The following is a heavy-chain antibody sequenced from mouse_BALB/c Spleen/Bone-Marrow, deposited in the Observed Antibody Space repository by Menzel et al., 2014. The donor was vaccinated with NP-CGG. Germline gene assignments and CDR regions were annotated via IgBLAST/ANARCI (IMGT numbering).Heavy chain of an antibody. CDR3: ARFTRDY. CDR1: GYAFTNYL. J-gene: IGHJ2*01. V-gene: IGHV1-54*01. CDR2: INPGIGGT. Sequence: QVQLQQSGDELVRPGTSVKVSCKASGYAFTNYLIEWFKQRPGQGLEWIGRINPGIGGTTYNAKFKGKVTLTADKSSTTAYMQLSSLTSDDSAVYFCARFTRDYWGQGTTLTVSS.